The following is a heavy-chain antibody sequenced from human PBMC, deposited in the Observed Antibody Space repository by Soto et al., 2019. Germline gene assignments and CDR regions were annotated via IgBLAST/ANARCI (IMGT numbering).Heavy chain of an antibody. CDR3: ARVVVVAARHHGHFDY. J-gene: IGHJ4*02. Sequence: QVQLQESGPGLVKPSQTLSLTCTVSGGSISSGGYYWSWIRQHPGKGLEWIGYIYYRGSTYYNPSLKSRVSISVDTSKTQFSLKLSSVTAADTAVYYCARVVVVAARHHGHFDYWGQGTLVTVSS. D-gene: IGHD2-15*01. V-gene: IGHV4-31*03. CDR2: IYYRGST. CDR1: GGSISSGGYY.